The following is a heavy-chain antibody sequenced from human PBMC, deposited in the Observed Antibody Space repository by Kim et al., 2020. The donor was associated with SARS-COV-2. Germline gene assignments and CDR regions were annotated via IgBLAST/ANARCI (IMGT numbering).Heavy chain of an antibody. Sequence: SVKVSCKASGGTFSSYAISWVRQAPGQGLEWMGRIIPILGIANYAQKFQGRVTITADKSTSTAYMELSSLRSEDTAVYYCARDATYGSGSYYASEYFDYWGQGTLVTVSS. D-gene: IGHD3-10*01. CDR3: ARDATYGSGSYYASEYFDY. CDR2: IIPILGIA. J-gene: IGHJ4*02. CDR1: GGTFSSYA. V-gene: IGHV1-69*04.